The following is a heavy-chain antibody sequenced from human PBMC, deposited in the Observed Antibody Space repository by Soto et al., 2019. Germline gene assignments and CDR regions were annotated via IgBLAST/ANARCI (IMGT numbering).Heavy chain of an antibody. V-gene: IGHV4-34*01. Sequence: SETLSLTCAVYGGSFIGYYWSWIRQPPGKGLEWIGEINHSGSTNYNPSLKSRVTISVDTSKNQFSLKLSSVTAADTAVYYCARKCSSTSCYAYYFDYWGQGTLVTVSS. CDR2: INHSGST. CDR1: GGSFIGYY. D-gene: IGHD2-2*01. CDR3: ARKCSSTSCYAYYFDY. J-gene: IGHJ4*02.